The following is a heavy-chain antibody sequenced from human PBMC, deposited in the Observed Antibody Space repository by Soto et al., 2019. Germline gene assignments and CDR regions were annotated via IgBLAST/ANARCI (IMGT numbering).Heavy chain of an antibody. V-gene: IGHV4-34*01. CDR3: ARESATGRDGYNYNWFDP. Sequence: SETLSLTCAVYGGSFSGYYWSWIRQPPGKGLEWIGEINHSGSTNYNPSLKSRVTISVDTSKNQFSLKLSSVTAADTAVYYCARESATGRDGYNYNWFDPWGQGTLVTVSS. CDR1: GGSFSGYY. J-gene: IGHJ5*02. D-gene: IGHD5-12*01. CDR2: INHSGST.